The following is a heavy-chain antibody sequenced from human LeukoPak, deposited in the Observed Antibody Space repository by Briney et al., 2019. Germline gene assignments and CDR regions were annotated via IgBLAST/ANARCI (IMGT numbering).Heavy chain of an antibody. Sequence: GGSLRLSCAASGFTFSSYWKHWVRQAPGKGQVWVPRINTDGSSTSYADSVKGRFTISRDNAKNTLYLQMNSLRAEDTAVYYCALSYHYYYMDVWGKGTTVTVSS. J-gene: IGHJ6*03. V-gene: IGHV3-74*01. CDR3: ALSYHYYYMDV. CDR1: GFTFSSYW. CDR2: INTDGSST.